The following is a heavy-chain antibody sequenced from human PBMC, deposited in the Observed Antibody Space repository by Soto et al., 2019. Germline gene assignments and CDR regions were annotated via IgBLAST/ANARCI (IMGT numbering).Heavy chain of an antibody. Sequence: GSLTLSCGVSGFTVTINGVGCVRQAPGKALEWASDISPSVQGIWNADSVKGRFTIYREISRNTVFLQMDSLRAEDTAVYYCAKDRQYLRDYIHYWGQGTLVTVSS. CDR1: GFTVTING. D-gene: IGHD4-4*01. CDR2: ISPSVQGI. V-gene: IGHV3-23*01. J-gene: IGHJ4*02. CDR3: AKDRQYLRDYIHY.